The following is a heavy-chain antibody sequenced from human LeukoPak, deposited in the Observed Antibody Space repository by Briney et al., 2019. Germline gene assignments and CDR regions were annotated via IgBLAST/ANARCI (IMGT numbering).Heavy chain of an antibody. V-gene: IGHV3-30*04. J-gene: IGHJ4*02. Sequence: PGRSLRLSCAASGFTFSSYAMHWVRQAPGKGLEWVAVISYDGSNKYYADPVKGRFTISGDNSKNTLYLQMNSLRAEDTAVYYCAREFAKGIAYYFDYWGQGTLVTVSS. D-gene: IGHD6-13*01. CDR1: GFTFSSYA. CDR2: ISYDGSNK. CDR3: AREFAKGIAYYFDY.